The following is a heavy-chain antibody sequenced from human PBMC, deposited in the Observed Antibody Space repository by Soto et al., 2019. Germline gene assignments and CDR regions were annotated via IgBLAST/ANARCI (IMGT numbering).Heavy chain of an antibody. CDR2: IYHSGTT. CDR3: ARVAARSLVD. CDR1: GGSISSGSYS. D-gene: IGHD2-15*01. V-gene: IGHV4-30-2*01. J-gene: IGHJ4*02. Sequence: PSETLSLTCAVSGGSISSGSYSWSWIRQPPGKGLEWIGYIYHSGTTYYNPSLKSRVTISVDRSKNQFSLKLSSVTAADTAVYYCARVAARSLVDWGQGTLVTVSS.